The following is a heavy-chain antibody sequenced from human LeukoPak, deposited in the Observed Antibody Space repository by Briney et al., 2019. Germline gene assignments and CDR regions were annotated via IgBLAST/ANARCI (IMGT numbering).Heavy chain of an antibody. Sequence: ASVKVSCKASGGTFSSYAISWVRQAPGQGLEWMGWISAYNGNTNYAQKLQGRVTMTTDTSTSTAYMELRSLRSDDTAVYYCARVLSQYCSSTSCFYYYYYMDVWGKGTTVTVSS. CDR3: ARVLSQYCSSTSCFYYYYYMDV. CDR1: GGTFSSYA. J-gene: IGHJ6*03. CDR2: ISAYNGNT. D-gene: IGHD2-2*01. V-gene: IGHV1-18*01.